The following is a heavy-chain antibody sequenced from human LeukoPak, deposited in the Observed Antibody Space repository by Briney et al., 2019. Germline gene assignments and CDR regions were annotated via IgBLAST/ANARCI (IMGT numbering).Heavy chain of an antibody. CDR1: GFTFSSYA. D-gene: IGHD4-17*01. Sequence: GGSLRLSCAASGFTFSSYAMSWVRQAPGKGLEWVSAISGSGGSTYYADSVKGRFTISRDNSKNTLYLQMNSLRAEDTAVYYCATLRLDGVYFDYWGQGTLVTVSS. CDR2: ISGSGGST. V-gene: IGHV3-23*01. J-gene: IGHJ4*02. CDR3: ATLRLDGVYFDY.